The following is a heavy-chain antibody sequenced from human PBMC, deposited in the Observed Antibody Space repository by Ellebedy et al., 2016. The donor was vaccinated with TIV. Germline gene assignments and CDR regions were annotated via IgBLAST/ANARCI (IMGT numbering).Heavy chain of an antibody. Sequence: GESLKISCVVSGFTLSTYGMHWVRQAPGRGLEWVAFKRFDGRNEYNGGFVKGRFIISRDLSKNTLSLQMNRLRSDDTGIYYCTRETNPPPGALAGTGFDCWGQGTLVIVSP. CDR1: GFTLSTYG. D-gene: IGHD6-19*01. J-gene: IGHJ4*02. CDR2: KRFDGRNE. V-gene: IGHV3-30*02. CDR3: TRETNPPPGALAGTGFDC.